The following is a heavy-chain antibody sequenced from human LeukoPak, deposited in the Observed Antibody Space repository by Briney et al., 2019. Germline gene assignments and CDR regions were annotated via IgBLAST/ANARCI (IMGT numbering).Heavy chain of an antibody. J-gene: IGHJ5*02. CDR3: ARDRMAATGWFDP. CDR2: IYYSGSA. CDR1: GGSISSYH. V-gene: IGHV4-59*01. Sequence: TLSETLSLTCTVSGGSISSYHWSWIRQPPGKGLEWIGYIYYSGSANYNPSLKSRVTISVDTSKNQFSLKLSSVTAADTAVYYCARDRMAATGWFDPWGQGTLVTVSS. D-gene: IGHD2-15*01.